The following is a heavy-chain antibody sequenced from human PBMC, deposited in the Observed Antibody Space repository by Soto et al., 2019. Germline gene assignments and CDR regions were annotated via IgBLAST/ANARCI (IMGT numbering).Heavy chain of an antibody. J-gene: IGHJ4*02. CDR3: GRGEADHTRGSYAMAY. V-gene: IGHV3-7*01. D-gene: IGHD6-6*01. CDR1: GFTFREDW. CDR2: IKQDGSEI. Sequence: PGGSLRLSCAASGFTFREDWMTWVRQAPGKGLEWVASIKQDGSEIYYVDSVKGRFTISRDNAKNSLSLQMDSLRAEDTAVYYCGRGEADHTRGSYAMAYWGKRTLVT.